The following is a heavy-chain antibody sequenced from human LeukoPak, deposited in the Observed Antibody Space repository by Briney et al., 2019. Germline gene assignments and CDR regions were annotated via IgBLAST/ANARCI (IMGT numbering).Heavy chain of an antibody. CDR3: ARGADHIVGATKGDY. CDR2: ISYDGSNK. D-gene: IGHD1-26*01. J-gene: IGHJ4*02. Sequence: PGGSLRLSCAASGFTFSSYAMHWVRQAPGKGLEWVAVISYDGSNKYYADSVKGRFTISRDNSKNTLYLQMNSLRAEDAAVYYCARGADHIVGATKGDYWGQGTLVTVSS. CDR1: GFTFSSYA. V-gene: IGHV3-30-3*01.